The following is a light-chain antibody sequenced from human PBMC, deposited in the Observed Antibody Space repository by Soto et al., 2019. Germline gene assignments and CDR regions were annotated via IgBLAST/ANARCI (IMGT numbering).Light chain of an antibody. CDR3: QQHNSYSPLT. Sequence: DIQMTQSPSTLSASVVDRVTITCRASQRISSWLAWYQQKPGQAPKLLIYDASSLQSGVPSRFSGSGSGTEFTLTISSLQPDDFATYYCQQHNSYSPLTFGGGTKVEIK. V-gene: IGKV1-5*01. CDR1: QRISSW. CDR2: DAS. J-gene: IGKJ4*01.